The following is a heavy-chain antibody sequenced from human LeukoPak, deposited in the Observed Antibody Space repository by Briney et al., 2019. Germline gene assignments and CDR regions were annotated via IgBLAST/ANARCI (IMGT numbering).Heavy chain of an antibody. CDR1: GGSISSSSYY. CDR3: ARVRDGSGSYDYGMDV. J-gene: IGHJ6*02. V-gene: IGHV4-39*07. Sequence: SETLSLTCTVSGGSISSSSYYWGWIRQPPGKGLEWIGSIYYRGSTYYNPSLKSRVTISVDTSKNQFSLKLSSVTAADTAVYYCARVRDGSGSYDYGMDVWGQGTTVTVSS. D-gene: IGHD3-10*01. CDR2: IYYRGST.